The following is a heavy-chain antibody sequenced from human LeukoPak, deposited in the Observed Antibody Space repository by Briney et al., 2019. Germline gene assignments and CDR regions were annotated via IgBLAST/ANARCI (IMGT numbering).Heavy chain of an antibody. J-gene: IGHJ6*02. V-gene: IGHV3-30*03. CDR1: GFTFGGYG. D-gene: IGHD4-17*01. CDR3: ARADTVTTYWDFYYYGMDV. CDR2: ISYDGSNK. Sequence: GGSLRLSCAASGFTFGGYGMHWVRQAPGKGLEWVAVISYDGSNKYYADSVKGRFTISRDNSKNTLYLQMNSLRAEDTAVYYCARADTVTTYWDFYYYGMDVWGQGTTVTVSS.